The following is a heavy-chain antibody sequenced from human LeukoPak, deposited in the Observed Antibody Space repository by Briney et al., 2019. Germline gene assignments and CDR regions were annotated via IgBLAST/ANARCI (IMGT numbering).Heavy chain of an antibody. CDR1: GFTFSAYE. V-gene: IGHV3-48*03. D-gene: IGHD3-9*01. Sequence: PGGSLRLSCAASGFTFSAYEMNWVRQAPGKGLEWISYITSSGSTIYYADSVKGRFTISRDNAENSLFLQMNSLRAEDTAVYYCARVWDYDILTGRHYYYYGMDVWGQGTTVTVSS. J-gene: IGHJ6*02. CDR2: ITSSGSTI. CDR3: ARVWDYDILTGRHYYYYGMDV.